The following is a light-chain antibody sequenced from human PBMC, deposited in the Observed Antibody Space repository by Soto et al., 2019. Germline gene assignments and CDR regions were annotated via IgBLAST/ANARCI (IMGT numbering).Light chain of an antibody. V-gene: IGLV1-47*01. Sequence: QPVLTQPPSASGTPGQRVTISCSGSSSNIGSNYVYWYQQLPGTAPKLLIYRNNQRPSGVPDRFSGSKSGTSASLAISGLRSDDEADYYCAAWDDSLSGWVFGGGTKLTVL. J-gene: IGLJ3*02. CDR3: AAWDDSLSGWV. CDR1: SSNIGSNY. CDR2: RNN.